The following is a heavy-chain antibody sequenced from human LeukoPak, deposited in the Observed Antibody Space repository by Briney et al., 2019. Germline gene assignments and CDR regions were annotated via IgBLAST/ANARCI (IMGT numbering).Heavy chain of an antibody. CDR2: IHYSGST. V-gene: IGHV4-59*01. Sequence: SQTLSLTCTVSGGSISSYYWSWIRQPAGKGLEWIGYIHYSGSTNYNPSLKSRVTMSVDTSKNQFSLKLSSVTAADTAVYYCARVAVAGYYFDYWGQGTLVTVSS. J-gene: IGHJ4*02. D-gene: IGHD6-19*01. CDR1: GGSISSYY. CDR3: ARVAVAGYYFDY.